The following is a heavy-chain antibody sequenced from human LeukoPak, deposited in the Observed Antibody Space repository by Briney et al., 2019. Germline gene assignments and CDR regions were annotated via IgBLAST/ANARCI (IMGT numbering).Heavy chain of an antibody. CDR3: ATKAAGIAFDI. J-gene: IGHJ3*02. D-gene: IGHD6-13*01. CDR1: GFTFTTYW. Sequence: GGSLRLSCAASGFTFTTYWMSWVRQAPGKGLEWVANIKQDGSEKYYVDSVKGRFTISRDNAKNSLYLQMNSLRAEDTAVYYCATKAAGIAFDIWGQGTMVTVSS. V-gene: IGHV3-7*03. CDR2: IKQDGSEK.